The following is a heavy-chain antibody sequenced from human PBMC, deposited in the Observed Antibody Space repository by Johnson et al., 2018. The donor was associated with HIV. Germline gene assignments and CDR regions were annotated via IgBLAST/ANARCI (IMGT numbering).Heavy chain of an antibody. CDR3: ARDRHWDRGAFDI. CDR2: IYSGGST. CDR1: GFTVSSYY. V-gene: IGHV3-53*02. Sequence: VQLVETGGGLIQPGGSLRLSCAASGFTVSSYYMSWVRQAPGKGLEWVSVIYSGGSTDYPDSVKGPFTISRDNSKNTLYLQMNSLRAEDTAVYFCARDRHWDRGAFDIWGQGTMVTVSS. J-gene: IGHJ3*02. D-gene: IGHD3-10*01.